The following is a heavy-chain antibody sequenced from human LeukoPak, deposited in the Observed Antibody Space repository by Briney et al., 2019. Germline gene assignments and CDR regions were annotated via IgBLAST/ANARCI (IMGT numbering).Heavy chain of an antibody. CDR2: ISAYNGNT. V-gene: IGHV1-18*01. CDR1: GYTFTSYG. Sequence: ASVKVSCKASGYTFTSYGISWVRQAPGQGLEWMGWISAYNGNTNCAQKLQGRVTMTTDTSTSTAYMELRSLRSDDTALYYCARNYDRRPFDYWGQGILVTVSS. D-gene: IGHD3-22*01. CDR3: ARNYDRRPFDY. J-gene: IGHJ4*02.